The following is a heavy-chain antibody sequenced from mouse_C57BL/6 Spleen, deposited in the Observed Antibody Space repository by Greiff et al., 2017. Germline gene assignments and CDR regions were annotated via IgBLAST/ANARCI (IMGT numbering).Heavy chain of an antibody. CDR1: GYAFSSSW. V-gene: IGHV1-82*01. CDR3: ARRIYYGLDY. D-gene: IGHD2-1*01. J-gene: IGHJ2*01. Sequence: QVQLQQSGPELVKPGASVKISCKASGYAFSSSWMNWVKQRPGKGLEGIGRIYPGDGDTNYNGKFKGKATLTADKSSSTAYMQLSSLTSEDSAVYFCARRIYYGLDYWGQGTTLTVSS. CDR2: IYPGDGDT.